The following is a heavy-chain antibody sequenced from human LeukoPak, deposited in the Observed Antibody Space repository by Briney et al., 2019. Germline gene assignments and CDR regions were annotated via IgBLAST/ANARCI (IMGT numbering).Heavy chain of an antibody. CDR2: INSDGSST. D-gene: IGHD5-12*01. CDR1: GFTFSSYW. J-gene: IGHJ4*02. V-gene: IGHV3-74*01. CDR3: ARGGYSGYNVDY. Sequence: GGSLRLSCAASGFTFSSYWMRWVRQAPGKGLVWVSRINSDGSSTSYADSVKGRFTISRDNAKNTLYLQMNSLRAEDTAVYYCARGGYSGYNVDYSGQGTLVTVSS.